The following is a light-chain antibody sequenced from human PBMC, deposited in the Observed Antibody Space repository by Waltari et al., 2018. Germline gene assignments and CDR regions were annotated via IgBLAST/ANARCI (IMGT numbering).Light chain of an antibody. CDR1: QPILYRSNNKNY. Sequence: DILMTQSPDSLAVSLGEGATINCKSSQPILYRSNNKNYLAWYQQKPGQPPKLLIYWASTRESGVPDRFGGSGSGTHFTLTINSLQAEDVAVYYCQQYYNTPWTFGQGTKVEIK. V-gene: IGKV4-1*01. CDR2: WAS. J-gene: IGKJ1*01. CDR3: QQYYNTPWT.